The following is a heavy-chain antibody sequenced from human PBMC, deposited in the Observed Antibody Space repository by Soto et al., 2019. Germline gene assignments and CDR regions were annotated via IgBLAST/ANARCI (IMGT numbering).Heavy chain of an antibody. CDR3: AHCGPEGSFDS. V-gene: IGHV2-5*02. J-gene: IGHJ4*02. Sequence: QITLKESGPTLVRPTQTLTLTCTFSGFSLSATGAGVAWIRQHPGKALAWIALIYWDDDTLYSQSLKTRLTITKDTSKNQVVLTITNLHPVDTATYYCAHCGPEGSFDSWGQGTLVTVCS. CDR2: IYWDDDT. CDR1: GFSLSATGAG.